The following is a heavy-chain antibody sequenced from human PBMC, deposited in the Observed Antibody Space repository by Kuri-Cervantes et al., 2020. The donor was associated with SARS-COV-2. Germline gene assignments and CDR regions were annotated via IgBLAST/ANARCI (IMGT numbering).Heavy chain of an antibody. J-gene: IGHJ6*02. CDR2: IYHNGRT. CDR1: GGSISSGHYS. D-gene: IGHD5-12*01. V-gene: IGHV4-30-2*01. Sequence: SETLSLTCAVSGGSISSGHYSWSWIRQPPGKGLEWLGSIYHNGRTYYNPSLNNRPTISVDRPNNQVSLKVTSVTAADTAVYYCARARAYSGDDYLYHYGMDVWGQGTTVTVSS. CDR3: ARARAYSGDDYLYHYGMDV.